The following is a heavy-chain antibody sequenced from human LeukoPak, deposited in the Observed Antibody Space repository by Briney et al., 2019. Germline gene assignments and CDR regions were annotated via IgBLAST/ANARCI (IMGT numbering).Heavy chain of an antibody. CDR1: GYTFTSYY. D-gene: IGHD6-19*01. CDR3: ARDRSAWSYSFDY. V-gene: IGHV1-46*01. CDR2: INPSGGST. Sequence: ASVKVSCKASGYTFTSYYMHWVRQAPGQGLEWMGIINPSGGSTSYAQKFQGRVTLTRDTSTRTFYMELSSLRSEDTAVYYCARDRSAWSYSFDYWGQGTLVTVSS. J-gene: IGHJ4*02.